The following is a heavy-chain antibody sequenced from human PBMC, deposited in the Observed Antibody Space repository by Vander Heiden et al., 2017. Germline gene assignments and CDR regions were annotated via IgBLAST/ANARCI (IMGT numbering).Heavy chain of an antibody. D-gene: IGHD3-16*01. J-gene: IGHJ4*02. V-gene: IGHV3-53*01. Sequence: EVQLVESGGGLIQPGGSLRLSCAASGFTVSSNYMSWVRQAPGKGLEWVSVIYSGGRTYYADAGKGRFTISRDNSKNTLYLQMNSMRAEETAVYYCARLGEGGAMSAFDYWGQGTLVTVSS. CDR2: IYSGGRT. CDR3: ARLGEGGAMSAFDY. CDR1: GFTVSSNY.